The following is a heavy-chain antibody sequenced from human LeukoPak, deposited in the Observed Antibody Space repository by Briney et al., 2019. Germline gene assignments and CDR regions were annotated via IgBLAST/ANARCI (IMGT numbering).Heavy chain of an antibody. J-gene: IGHJ4*02. D-gene: IGHD3-10*01. Sequence: SETLSLTCAVYGGSSSGYYWSSIRQPPGKGLEWIGEINHSGSTNYNPSLKSRVTISVDTSKNQFSLKLSSVTAADTAVYYCARKVGSLETCLFGYWGQGTLVTVSS. CDR1: GGSSSGYY. CDR3: ARKVGSLETCLFGY. V-gene: IGHV4-34*01. CDR2: INHSGST.